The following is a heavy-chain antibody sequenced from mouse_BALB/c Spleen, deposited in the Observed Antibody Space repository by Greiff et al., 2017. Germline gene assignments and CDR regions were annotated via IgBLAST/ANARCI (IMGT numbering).Heavy chain of an antibody. Sequence: EVQLVESGGGLVKPGGSLKLSCAASGFAFSSYDMSWVRQTPEKRLEWVAYISSGGGSTYYPDTVKGRFTISRDNAKNTLYLQMSSLKSEDTAMYYCARQRGTATVVAPFDYWGQGTTLTVSS. CDR2: ISSGGGST. CDR1: GFAFSSYD. D-gene: IGHD1-1*01. V-gene: IGHV5-12-1*01. J-gene: IGHJ2*01. CDR3: ARQRGTATVVAPFDY.